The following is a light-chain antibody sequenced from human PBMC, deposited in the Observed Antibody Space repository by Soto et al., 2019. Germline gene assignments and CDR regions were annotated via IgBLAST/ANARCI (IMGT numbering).Light chain of an antibody. CDR1: QGIGTY. V-gene: IGKV1-39*01. CDR2: AAS. J-gene: IGKJ1*01. CDR3: QQSYSTPWT. Sequence: DIQMTQSPSTLSASVGDRVIITCRDSQGIGTYLNWYLQKRGKAPKVXIYAASSLQSGVPSRFSGSGSETDFTLTISSLQPEDFETYSCQQSYSTPWTFGQGTKVDIK.